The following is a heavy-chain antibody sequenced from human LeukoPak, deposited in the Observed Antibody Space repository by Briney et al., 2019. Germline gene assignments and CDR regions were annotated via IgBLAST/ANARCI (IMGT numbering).Heavy chain of an antibody. CDR3: ARGVVGYSKNYFDY. J-gene: IGHJ4*02. Sequence: SETLSLTCTVSGGSISSGDYYWSWIRQPPGKGLEWIGSIYSNGRINYNPSLKSRVTVSVGTSNNQFSLKLSSVTAADTAIYYCARGVVGYSKNYFDYWGQGTLVTVSS. CDR2: IYSNGRI. V-gene: IGHV4-30-4*01. CDR1: GGSISSGDYY. D-gene: IGHD4-11*01.